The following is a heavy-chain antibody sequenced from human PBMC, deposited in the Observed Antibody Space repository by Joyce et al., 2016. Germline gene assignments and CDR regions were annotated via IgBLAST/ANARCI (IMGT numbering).Heavy chain of an antibody. CDR2: LSYYESHE. V-gene: IGHV3-30-3*01. J-gene: IGHJ4*02. CDR3: ARERFGY. Sequence: QVQLVESGGGVVRPGRSLRLSCAASGFTFSSYDRLWVRRGQGKGLEWVKVLSYYESHEYYAGSVKGRFTISRDNSKNTLYLQMNGLRAEDTAVYYCARERFGYCGQGTLVTVSS. CDR1: GFTFSSYD.